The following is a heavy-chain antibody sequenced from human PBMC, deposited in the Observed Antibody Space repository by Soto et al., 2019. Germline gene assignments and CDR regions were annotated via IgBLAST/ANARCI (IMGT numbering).Heavy chain of an antibody. CDR3: AKDHDSSGYYYGGDYFDY. CDR2: ISGSGGST. V-gene: IGHV3-23*01. J-gene: IGHJ4*02. CDR1: GFTFSSYA. D-gene: IGHD3-22*01. Sequence: GGSLRLSCAASGFTFSSYAMSWVRQAPGKGLEWVSAISGSGGSTYYADSVKGRFTISRDNSKNTLYLQMNSLRAEDTAVYYCAKDHDSSGYYYGGDYFDYWGQGTLVTVSS.